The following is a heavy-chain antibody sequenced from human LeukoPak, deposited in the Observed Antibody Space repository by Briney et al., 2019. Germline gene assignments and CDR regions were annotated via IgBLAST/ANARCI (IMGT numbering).Heavy chain of an antibody. CDR1: GFTSSSYS. Sequence: GGSLRLSCAASGFTSSSYSMNWVRQAPGKGLEWVSSISSSNYIYYSDSVKGRFTISRDNAKTSLYLQMNSLRAEDTAVYYCARDPSSGWYLKGWFDPWGQGTLVTVSS. D-gene: IGHD6-19*01. CDR3: ARDPSSGWYLKGWFDP. CDR2: ISSSNYI. J-gene: IGHJ5*02. V-gene: IGHV3-21*01.